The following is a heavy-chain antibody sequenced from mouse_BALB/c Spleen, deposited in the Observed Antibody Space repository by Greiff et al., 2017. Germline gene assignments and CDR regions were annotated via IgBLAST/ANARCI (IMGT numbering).Heavy chain of an antibody. Sequence: EVKVVESGGGLVQPGGSRKLSCAASGFTFSSFGMHWVRQAPEKGLEWVAYISSGSSTIYYADTVKGRFTISRDNPKNTLFLQMTSLRSEDTAMYYCARGGIITTPYAMDYWGQGTSVTVSS. J-gene: IGHJ4*01. CDR2: ISSGSSTI. V-gene: IGHV5-17*02. D-gene: IGHD1-1*01. CDR1: GFTFSSFG. CDR3: ARGGIITTPYAMDY.